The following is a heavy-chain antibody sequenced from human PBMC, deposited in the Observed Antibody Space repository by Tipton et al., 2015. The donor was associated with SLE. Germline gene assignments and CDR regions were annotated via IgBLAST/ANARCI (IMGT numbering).Heavy chain of an antibody. CDR3: ARSRGFWSGYADAFDI. D-gene: IGHD3-3*01. J-gene: IGHJ3*02. Sequence: TLSLTCTVSGGSISSYYWSWIRQPPGKGLEWSGYIYSSGSTNYNPSLKSRVTISVDTSKNQFSLKLSSVTAADTAVYYCARSRGFWSGYADAFDIWGQGTMVTVSS. CDR2: IYSSGST. V-gene: IGHV4-59*01. CDR1: GGSISSYY.